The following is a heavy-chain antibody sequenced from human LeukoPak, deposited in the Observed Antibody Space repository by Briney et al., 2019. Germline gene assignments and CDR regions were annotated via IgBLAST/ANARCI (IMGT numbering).Heavy chain of an antibody. CDR3: ARDRPARYDGDWFDP. Sequence: ASVKVSCKASGYTFTSYGISWVRQAPGQGLEWMGWISAYNGNTNYAQKLQGRVTMTTDTSTSTAYMELRSLRSDDTAVYYGARDRPARYDGDWFDPWGQGTLVTVSS. CDR2: ISAYNGNT. CDR1: GYTFTSYG. J-gene: IGHJ5*02. V-gene: IGHV1-18*01. D-gene: IGHD5-12*01.